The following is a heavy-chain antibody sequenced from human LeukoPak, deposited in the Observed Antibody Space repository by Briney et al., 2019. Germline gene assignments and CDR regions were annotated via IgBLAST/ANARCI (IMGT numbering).Heavy chain of an antibody. CDR1: GYTFTSYA. J-gene: IGHJ4*02. V-gene: IGHV1-3*01. Sequence: ASVKVSCKASGYTFTSYAMHWVRQAPGQRLEWMGWINAGNGNTKYSQKFQGRVTITRDTSASTAYMELRSLRSDDTAVYYCARDLRITMVRGVIPLDYWGQGTLVTVSS. CDR2: INAGNGNT. D-gene: IGHD3-10*01. CDR3: ARDLRITMVRGVIPLDY.